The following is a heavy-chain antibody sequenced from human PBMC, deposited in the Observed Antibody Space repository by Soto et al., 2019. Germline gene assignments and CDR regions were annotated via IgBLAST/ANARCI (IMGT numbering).Heavy chain of an antibody. V-gene: IGHV1-8*01. CDR2: VNPNSGYT. Sequence: QVQLVQSGAEVKKPGASVTVSCKASGYTFTNYDITWVRQAAGQGLEWVGWVNPNSGYTAYAQKFVGRVTMTRNTPLRTAYMELSSLTSGDTAVYYCARSYSYGWNHYWGQGTLVTVS. CDR3: ARSYSYGWNHY. CDR1: GYTFTNYD. D-gene: IGHD5-18*01. J-gene: IGHJ4*02.